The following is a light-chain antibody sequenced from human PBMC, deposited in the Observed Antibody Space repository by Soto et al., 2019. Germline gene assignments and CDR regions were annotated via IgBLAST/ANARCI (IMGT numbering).Light chain of an antibody. CDR1: NIGTKN. Sequence: SYELAQPPSVSVAPGQTATITCGGDNIGTKNVHWYQQKPGQAPVLVVYDDSDRPSGIPERFSGSKSGNTASLTVSGLQAEDEADYYCSSYAGSSNVFGTGTKLTVL. CDR2: DDS. V-gene: IGLV3-21*02. CDR3: SSYAGSSNV. J-gene: IGLJ1*01.